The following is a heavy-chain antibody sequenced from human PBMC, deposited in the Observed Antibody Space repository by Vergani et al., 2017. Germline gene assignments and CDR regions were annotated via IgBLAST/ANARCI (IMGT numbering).Heavy chain of an antibody. J-gene: IGHJ4*02. V-gene: IGHV4-4*07. Sequence: QVQLPESGPGLVKPSETLSLTCTVSGGSISSYYWSWIRQPAGKGLEWNGRIYTRGSTHYNPPLKSRVTMSVDTSKHQFSLKLSSVTAADTAVYYCARVGDYGAVDYWGQGTLVTVSS. CDR3: ARVGDYGAVDY. CDR2: IYTRGST. D-gene: IGHD4-17*01. CDR1: GGSISSYY.